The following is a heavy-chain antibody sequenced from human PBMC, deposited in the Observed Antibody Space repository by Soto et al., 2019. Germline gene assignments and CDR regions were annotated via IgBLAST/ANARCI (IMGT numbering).Heavy chain of an antibody. D-gene: IGHD2-2*01. CDR2: IDPSDSYT. CDR1: GYSFTSYW. J-gene: IGHJ5*02. V-gene: IGHV5-10-1*01. Sequence: GESLKISCKGSGYSFTSYWISWVRQMPGKGLEWMGRIDPSDSYTNYSPSFQGHVTISADKSISTAYLQWSSLKASDTAMYYCARLSIVVVPAAAANYNWFDPWGQGTLVTV. CDR3: ARLSIVVVPAAAANYNWFDP.